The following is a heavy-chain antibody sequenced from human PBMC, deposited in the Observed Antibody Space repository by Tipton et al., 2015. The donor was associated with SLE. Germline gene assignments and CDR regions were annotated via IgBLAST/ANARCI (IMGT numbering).Heavy chain of an antibody. CDR3: ARVVSENGELLRFLGGFDY. D-gene: IGHD3-3*01. Sequence: SLRLSCATSGFTFSSYAMSWVRQAPGKGLEWVSDITGSGGSTYYADSVKGRFTISRDNSKNTVYLQMNSLRAEDTAIYYCARVVSENGELLRFLGGFDYWGQGTLVTVSS. CDR1: GFTFSSYA. J-gene: IGHJ4*02. CDR2: ITGSGGST. V-gene: IGHV3-23*01.